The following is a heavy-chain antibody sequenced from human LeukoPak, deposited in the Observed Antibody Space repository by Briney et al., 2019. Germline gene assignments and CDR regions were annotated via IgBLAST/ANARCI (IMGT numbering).Heavy chain of an antibody. V-gene: IGHV1-46*01. J-gene: IGHJ4*02. CDR1: GYTFTSYY. Sequence: ASVKVSCKASGYTFTSYYMHWVRQAPGQGLEWMGIINPSGGSTRYAQKFQGRVTMTRDMSTSTVYMELSSLRSEDTAVYYCARVSQLTLYYFDYWGQGTLVTVSS. CDR2: INPSGGST. CDR3: ARVSQLTLYYFDY. D-gene: IGHD1-1*01.